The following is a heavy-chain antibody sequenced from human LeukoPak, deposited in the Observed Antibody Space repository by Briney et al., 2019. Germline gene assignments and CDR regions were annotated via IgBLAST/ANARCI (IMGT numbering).Heavy chain of an antibody. CDR2: ISSNGDNT. Sequence: GGSLRLSCSVSGFTFSTYVVHWVRQAPGKGLEYVSAISSNGDNTYYADSVKGRFTISRDNSKNTLYLQMSSLRAAGTAVYYCVRGAGYWGQGTLVTVSS. V-gene: IGHV3-64D*06. CDR1: GFTFSTYV. J-gene: IGHJ4*02. CDR3: VRGAGY.